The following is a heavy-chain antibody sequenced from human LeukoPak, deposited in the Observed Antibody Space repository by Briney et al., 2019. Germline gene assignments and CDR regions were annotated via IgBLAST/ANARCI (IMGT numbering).Heavy chain of an antibody. CDR3: ASPDLVVPAATNYYYYYGMDV. J-gene: IGHJ6*02. CDR2: ISAYNGNT. CDR1: GYTFTSYG. D-gene: IGHD2-2*01. V-gene: IGHV1-18*01. Sequence: ASVKVSCKASGYTFTSYGISWVRQASGQGLEWMGWISAYNGNTNYAQKLQGRVTMTTDTSTSTAYMELRSLRSDDTAVYYCASPDLVVPAATNYYYYYGMDVWGQGTTVTVSS.